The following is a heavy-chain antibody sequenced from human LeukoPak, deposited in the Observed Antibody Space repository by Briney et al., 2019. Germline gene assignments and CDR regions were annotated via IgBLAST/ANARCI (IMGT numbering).Heavy chain of an antibody. CDR3: ARAPQRLAYEHYFDY. CDR2: INHSGST. CDR1: GGSFSGYY. Sequence: SETLSLTCAVYGGSFSGYYWSWIRQPPGKGLEWIGEINHSGSTNYNPSLKSRVTISVDTSKNQFSLKLSSVTAADTAVYYCARAPQRLAYEHYFDYWGQGTLVTVSS. V-gene: IGHV4-34*01. D-gene: IGHD6-19*01. J-gene: IGHJ4*02.